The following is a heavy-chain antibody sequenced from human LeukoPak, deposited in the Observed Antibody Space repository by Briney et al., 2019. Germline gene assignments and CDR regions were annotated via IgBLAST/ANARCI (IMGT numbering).Heavy chain of an antibody. J-gene: IGHJ3*02. CDR3: ARDQYRAFDI. V-gene: IGHV4-59*01. D-gene: IGHD1-14*01. CDR1: GDAISSYY. Sequence: SETLSLTCTVSGDAISSYYWSWIRQPPGKGLEWIGYIYHSGSINYNPSLQSRVTISVDTSNNQFSLKLSSVTAADTAVYYCARDQYRAFDIWGQGTMVTVSS. CDR2: IYHSGSI.